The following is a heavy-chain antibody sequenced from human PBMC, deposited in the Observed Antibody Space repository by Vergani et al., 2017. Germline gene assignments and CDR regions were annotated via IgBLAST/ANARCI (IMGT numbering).Heavy chain of an antibody. CDR3: ARGDYGILTGYRY. CDR1: GYTFSNYY. J-gene: IGHJ4*02. D-gene: IGHD3-9*01. Sequence: QVQLVQSGSEVRKPGASVKVSCKTSGYTFSNYYMNWVRQAPGQGLEWMGIINPSGGHTNYAQKFQGRVTMTRDTSTSTVYMELSSLRSEDTAIYYCARGDYGILTGYRYWGQGTLVTVSA. V-gene: IGHV1-46*03. CDR2: INPSGGHT.